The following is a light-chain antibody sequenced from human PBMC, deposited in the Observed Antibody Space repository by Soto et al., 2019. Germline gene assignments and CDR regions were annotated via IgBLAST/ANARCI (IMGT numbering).Light chain of an antibody. J-gene: IGLJ3*02. V-gene: IGLV7-46*01. CDR2: DTS. Sequence: QAVVTQEPSLTVSPGGTVTLTCGSSTGAVTSGHYPYWIQQKPGQAPRTLIYDTSIRHSWTPVRFSGSLVGGKAALILSGAQPEDAAGYYCLLAYRGGPVFGGGTKVTVL. CDR1: TGAVTSGHY. CDR3: LLAYRGGPV.